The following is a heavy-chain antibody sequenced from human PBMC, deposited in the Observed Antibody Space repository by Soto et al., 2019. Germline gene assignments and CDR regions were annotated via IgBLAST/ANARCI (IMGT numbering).Heavy chain of an antibody. CDR1: SGSITSSLW. D-gene: IGHD5-12*01. Sequence: QVQLQESGPGLVKPSGTLSLTCTVSSGSITSSLWWSWVRRSPGKGLEWIGEVAQSCYNHSIPSLKSRLTISLDKSTNRFSLRLTSVTAADKAVYYCARNRYGGSDFDSWGQGSLVTVSS. CDR2: VAQSCYN. J-gene: IGHJ4*02. V-gene: IGHV4-4*02. CDR3: ARNRYGGSDFDS.